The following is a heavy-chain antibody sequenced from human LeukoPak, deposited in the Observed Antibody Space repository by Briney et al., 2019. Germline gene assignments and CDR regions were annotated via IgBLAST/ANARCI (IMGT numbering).Heavy chain of an antibody. Sequence: KPSETLSLTCTVSGGSISSRDCYWTWIRQPPGKGLEWIGSIYYGGTTYYDPSLKSRVTMSVDTSKNQFSLKLSSVTAADTAVYYCARVAVAGPRTPYFDYWGQGTLVTVSS. CDR1: GGSISSRDCY. CDR3: ARVAVAGPRTPYFDY. D-gene: IGHD6-19*01. J-gene: IGHJ4*02. CDR2: IYYGGTT. V-gene: IGHV4-39*01.